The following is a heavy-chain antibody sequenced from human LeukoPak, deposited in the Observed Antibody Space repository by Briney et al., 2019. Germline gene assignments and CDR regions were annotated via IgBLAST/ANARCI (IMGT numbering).Heavy chain of an antibody. D-gene: IGHD5-18*01. CDR3: AKEGALDTAMVPSYYFDS. J-gene: IGHJ4*02. CDR2: ISGSGGST. Sequence: GGSLRLSCAASGFTFSSYTMSWVRQAPGKGLEWVSAISGSGGSTYYADSVKGRFTISRDNSKNTLYLQMNSLRAEDTAVYYCAKEGALDTAMVPSYYFDSWGQGTLVTVSS. CDR1: GFTFSSYT. V-gene: IGHV3-23*01.